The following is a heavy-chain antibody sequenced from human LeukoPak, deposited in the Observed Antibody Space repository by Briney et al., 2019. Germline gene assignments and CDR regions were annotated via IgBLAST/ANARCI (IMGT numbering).Heavy chain of an antibody. CDR2: INHSGST. V-gene: IGHV4-34*01. CDR1: GGSFSGYY. J-gene: IGHJ6*02. CDR3: ARQRFYGMDV. Sequence: SETLSLTCAVYGGSFSGYYGSWIRQPPGKGLEWIGEINHSGSTNYNPSLKSRVTISVDTSKNQISLKLSSVTAADTAVYYCARQRFYGMDVWGQGTTVTVSS.